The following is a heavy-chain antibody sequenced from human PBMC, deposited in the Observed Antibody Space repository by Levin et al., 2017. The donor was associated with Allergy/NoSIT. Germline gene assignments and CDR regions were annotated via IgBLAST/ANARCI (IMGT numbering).Heavy chain of an antibody. V-gene: IGHV4-39*01. CDR2: IYYSGNT. Sequence: SETLSLTCTVSGGSISSRSYYWGWIRQPPGKGLEWIGNIYYSGNTYFNPSLKSRVTISVDTSKNQFSLKLTSVTAADTAVYYWSRVGPYDFWSGLQRYGMDVWGQGTTVTVSS. D-gene: IGHD3-3*01. J-gene: IGHJ6*02. CDR3: SRVGPYDFWSGLQRYGMDV. CDR1: GGSISSRSYY.